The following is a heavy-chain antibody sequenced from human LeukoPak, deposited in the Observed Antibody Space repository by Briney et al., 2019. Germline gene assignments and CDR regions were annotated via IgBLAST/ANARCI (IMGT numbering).Heavy chain of an antibody. V-gene: IGHV1-69*05. Sequence: ASVKVSCKASGGTFSSYAISWVRQAPGQGLEWMGGIIPIFGTANYAQKFQGRVTITTDESTSTAYMELSSLRSEDTAVYYCASGASWWPQAHFTPFDYWGQGTLVTVSS. CDR2: IIPIFGTA. J-gene: IGHJ4*02. CDR1: GGTFSSYA. CDR3: ASGASWWPQAHFTPFDY. D-gene: IGHD2-15*01.